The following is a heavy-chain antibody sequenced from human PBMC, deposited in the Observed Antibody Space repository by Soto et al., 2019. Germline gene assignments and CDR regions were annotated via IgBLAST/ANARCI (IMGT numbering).Heavy chain of an antibody. CDR3: AKDQGSGSYLLNFDY. V-gene: IGHV3-30*18. CDR1: GFTFSSYG. CDR2: ISYDGSNK. Sequence: GGSLRLSCAASGFTFSSYGMHWVRQAPGKGLEWVAVISYDGSNKYYADSVKGRFTISRDNSKNTLYLQMNSLRAEDTAVYYCAKDQGSGSYLLNFDYWGQGTLVTVSS. J-gene: IGHJ4*02. D-gene: IGHD1-26*01.